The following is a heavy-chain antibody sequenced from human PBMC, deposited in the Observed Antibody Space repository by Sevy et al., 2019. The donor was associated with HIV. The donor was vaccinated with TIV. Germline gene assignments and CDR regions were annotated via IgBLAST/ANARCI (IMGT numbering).Heavy chain of an antibody. CDR3: SKDHATPGYDFWSGYYSGIWGLTTEYFQH. CDR1: GFTFSNAW. D-gene: IGHD3-3*01. CDR2: IKRKTDGGTT. Sequence: GGSLRLSCAASGFTFSNAWMSWVRQAPGKGLEWVGRIKRKTDGGTTDYAAPVKGRETISRVDSKNTLYRQMNSLKTEDTAMYYCSKDHATPGYDFWSGYYSGIWGLTTEYFQHWGQGTLVTVSS. V-gene: IGHV3-15*01. J-gene: IGHJ1*01.